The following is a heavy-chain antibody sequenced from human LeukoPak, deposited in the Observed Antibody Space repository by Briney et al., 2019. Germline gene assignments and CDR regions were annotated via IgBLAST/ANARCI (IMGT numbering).Heavy chain of an antibody. CDR3: AKDFRVTGYYSGYYFDL. D-gene: IGHD3-9*01. Sequence: PGGSLRLSCAASGFTFSSYGMSWVRQAPGKGLEWVSALSGSGGSTYYIDSVKGRFTISRDNSKNTLYLQMNRLRVDDTAVYYCAKDFRVTGYYSGYYFDLWGQGTLVTVSS. CDR2: LSGSGGST. CDR1: GFTFSSYG. V-gene: IGHV3-23*01. J-gene: IGHJ4*02.